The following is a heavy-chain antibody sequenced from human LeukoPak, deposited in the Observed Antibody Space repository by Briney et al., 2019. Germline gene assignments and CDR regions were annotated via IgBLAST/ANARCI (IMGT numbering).Heavy chain of an antibody. CDR2: IYANGAT. Sequence: SETLSLTCTVSSGSISSYYCNWIRQPAGKGLEWIGRIYANGATTYNPSLESRVTMSVDTSKNQFSVKLTSVTAADTAVYYCATSPPGTYWPFDYWGQGTLVTVSA. V-gene: IGHV4-4*07. CDR1: SGSISSYY. CDR3: ATSPPGTYWPFDY. D-gene: IGHD1-26*01. J-gene: IGHJ4*02.